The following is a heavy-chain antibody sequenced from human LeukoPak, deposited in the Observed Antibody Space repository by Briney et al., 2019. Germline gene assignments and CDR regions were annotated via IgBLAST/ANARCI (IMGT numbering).Heavy chain of an antibody. D-gene: IGHD6-13*01. Sequence: PGGSLRLSCAMSGFTFTNNAMTWVRQAPGKGLEWVSTIGGGDVEIHYADSVKGRFTISRDNSKNTLYLQMNSLRAEDTAVYYCAREDGYSSSWYSDYWGQGTLVTVSS. J-gene: IGHJ4*02. CDR2: IGGGDVEI. V-gene: IGHV3-23*01. CDR3: AREDGYSSSWYSDY. CDR1: GFTFTNNA.